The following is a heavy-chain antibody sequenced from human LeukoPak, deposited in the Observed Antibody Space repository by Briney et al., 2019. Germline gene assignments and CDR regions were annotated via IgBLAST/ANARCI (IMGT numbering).Heavy chain of an antibody. J-gene: IGHJ5*02. D-gene: IGHD2-8*01. CDR1: GFTFSSYS. V-gene: IGHV3-21*01. Sequence: PGGSLRLSCAASGFTFSSYSMNWVRQAPGKGLEWVSSISSSGNYIYYADSMKGRFTISRDNAKNSLYLQMNTLRAEDTAVYSCARGADGVSSNSRGWFDPWGQGTLVTVSS. CDR2: ISSSGNYI. CDR3: ARGADGVSSNSRGWFDP.